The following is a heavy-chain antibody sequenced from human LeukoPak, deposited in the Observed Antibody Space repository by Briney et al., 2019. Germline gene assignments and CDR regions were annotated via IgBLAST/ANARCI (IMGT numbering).Heavy chain of an antibody. CDR2: IYYSGST. CDR1: GGSLSSYY. Sequence: SETLSLTCTVSGGSLSSYYWNWIRQPPGKGLEWIGYIYYSGSTNYNPSLKSRVTISVDTSKNQFSLKLSPVSAADTAVYYCARGADSSGYYSIFYFDYWGQGTLVTVSS. D-gene: IGHD3-22*01. CDR3: ARGADSSGYYSIFYFDY. V-gene: IGHV4-59*01. J-gene: IGHJ4*02.